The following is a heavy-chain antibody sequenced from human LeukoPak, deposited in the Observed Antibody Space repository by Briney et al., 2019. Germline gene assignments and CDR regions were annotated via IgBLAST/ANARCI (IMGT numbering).Heavy chain of an antibody. CDR3: ARFIAAAGLYYFDY. J-gene: IGHJ4*02. V-gene: IGHV3-74*01. CDR2: INTDGSST. D-gene: IGHD6-13*01. CDR1: GFTFSDYG. Sequence: PGGSLRLSCAASGFTFSDYGIHWVRQAPGKGLVWVSRINTDGSSTSYADSVEGRFTISRDNAKNTLYLQMNSLRAEDTAVYYCARFIAAAGLYYFDYWGQGTLVTVSS.